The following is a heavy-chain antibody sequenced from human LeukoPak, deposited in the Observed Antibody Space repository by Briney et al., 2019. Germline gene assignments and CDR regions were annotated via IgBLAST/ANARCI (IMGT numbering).Heavy chain of an antibody. CDR2: INPNSGGT. Sequence: ASVKVSCTASGSTFTGYYMHWVRQAPGQGLEWMGWINPNSGGTNYAQKFQGRVTMTRDTSISTAYMELSRLRSDDTAVYYCARDRYYYDSSGPFDPWGQGTLVTVSS. CDR3: ARDRYYYDSSGPFDP. J-gene: IGHJ5*02. D-gene: IGHD3-22*01. CDR1: GSTFTGYY. V-gene: IGHV1-2*02.